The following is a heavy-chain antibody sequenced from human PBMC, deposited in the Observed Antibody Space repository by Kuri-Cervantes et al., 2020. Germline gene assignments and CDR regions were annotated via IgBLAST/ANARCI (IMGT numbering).Heavy chain of an antibody. CDR3: ARIGGEPLWLFDY. Sequence: GESLKISCAASGFTFSSYWMSWVRQAPGKGLEWVANIKQDGSEKYYVDSVKGRFTISRDNAKNPLYLQMNSLRAEDTAVYYCARIGGEPLWLFDYWGQGTLVTVSS. CDR1: GFTFSSYW. V-gene: IGHV3-7*01. J-gene: IGHJ4*02. CDR2: IKQDGSEK. D-gene: IGHD1-26*01.